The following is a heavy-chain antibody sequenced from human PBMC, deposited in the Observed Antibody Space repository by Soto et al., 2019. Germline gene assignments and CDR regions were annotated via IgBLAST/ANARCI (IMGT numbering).Heavy chain of an antibody. Sequence: VQLLESGGGLVQPGGSLRLSCAASGFTFSSYAMSWVRQAPGKGLEWVSAISGSGGSTYYADPVKGRFTISRDNSKNTLYLQMNSLRAEDTAVYYCAKDICSSTSCYAPYYYYGMDVWGQGTTVTVSS. V-gene: IGHV3-23*01. CDR3: AKDICSSTSCYAPYYYYGMDV. D-gene: IGHD2-2*01. J-gene: IGHJ6*02. CDR2: ISGSGGST. CDR1: GFTFSSYA.